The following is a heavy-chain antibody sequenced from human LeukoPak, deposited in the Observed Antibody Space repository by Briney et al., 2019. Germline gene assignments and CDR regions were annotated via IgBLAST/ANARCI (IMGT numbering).Heavy chain of an antibody. D-gene: IGHD6-19*01. J-gene: IGHJ4*02. CDR1: GGSISGYY. Sequence: SETLSLTCTVSGGSISGYYWSWIRQPPGEGLEWIGYISYSGSTNYNPSLKSRVTISVDTSKNQFSLKLSSVTAADTALYYCARDQIGAVAGLANWGQGILVTVSS. CDR3: ARDQIGAVAGLAN. V-gene: IGHV4-59*01. CDR2: ISYSGST.